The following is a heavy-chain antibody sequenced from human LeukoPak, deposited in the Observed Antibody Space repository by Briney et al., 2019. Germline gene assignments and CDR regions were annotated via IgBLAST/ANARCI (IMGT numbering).Heavy chain of an antibody. CDR2: ISGSGGST. J-gene: IGHJ4*02. Sequence: GGSLRLSCAASGFTFSSYAMSWVRQAPGKGLEWVSAISGSGGSTYYADSVKGRFTISRDNSKNTLYLQMNSLRAEDTAVYYCAKEGPLYGITGTTIDYWGQGTLVTVSS. V-gene: IGHV3-23*01. D-gene: IGHD1-7*01. CDR1: GFTFSSYA. CDR3: AKEGPLYGITGTTIDY.